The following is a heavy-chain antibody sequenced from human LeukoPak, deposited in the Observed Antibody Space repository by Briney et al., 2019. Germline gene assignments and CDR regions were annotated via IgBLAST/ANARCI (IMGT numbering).Heavy chain of an antibody. CDR2: INLNTGGT. D-gene: IGHD3-16*01. Sequence: ASVKVSCKASGDSFSDYYIHWVRQAPGQGPEWMGWINLNTGGTNYAQKFDGRFSMTRDTSINTAFMELSGLRFDDTAVYYCGSVRGILSYFDLWGHGTLVTVSS. CDR3: GSVRGILSYFDL. V-gene: IGHV1-2*02. J-gene: IGHJ2*01. CDR1: GDSFSDYY.